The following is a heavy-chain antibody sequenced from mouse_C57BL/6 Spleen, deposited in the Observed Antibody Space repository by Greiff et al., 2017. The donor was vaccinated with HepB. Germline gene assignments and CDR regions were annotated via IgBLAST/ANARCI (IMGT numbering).Heavy chain of an antibody. D-gene: IGHD2-5*01. CDR3: ASFYYSNYEDY. J-gene: IGHJ2*01. CDR2: IYPGDGDT. CDR1: GYAFSSSW. Sequence: QVQLKQSGPELVKPGASVKISCKASGYAFSSSWMNWVKQRPGKGLEWIGRIYPGDGDTNYNGKFKGKATLTADKSSSTAYMQLSSLTSEDSAVYFCASFYYSNYEDYWGQGTTLTVSS. V-gene: IGHV1-82*01.